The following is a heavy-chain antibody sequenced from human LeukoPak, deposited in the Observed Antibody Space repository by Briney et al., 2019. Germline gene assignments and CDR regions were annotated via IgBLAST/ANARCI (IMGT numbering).Heavy chain of an antibody. CDR2: IIPIFGTA. V-gene: IGHV1-69*01. CDR1: GGTFSSYA. CDR3: ARGVGYCSGGNCYGVGSSDY. Sequence: ASVKVSCKASGGTFSSYAISWVRQAPGQGLEWMGGIIPIFGTANYAQKFQGRVTITADESTSTAYMELSSLRSEDTAVYYCARGVGYCSGGNCYGVGSSDYWGQGTLVTVSS. D-gene: IGHD2-15*01. J-gene: IGHJ4*02.